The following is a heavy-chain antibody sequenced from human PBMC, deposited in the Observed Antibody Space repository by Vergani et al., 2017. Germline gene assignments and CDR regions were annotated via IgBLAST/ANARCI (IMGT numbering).Heavy chain of an antibody. Sequence: QVQLVQSGAEVKKPGASVKVSCKVSGYTLTELSMHCVRQAPGKGLEWMGGFDAEDGETIYAQKFQGRVTVTADTSTGTAYMGLSSLRSEETAVYYGVKGSGTIFGVVTPEEWGQGTLVTVTS. CDR2: FDAEDGET. V-gene: IGHV1-24*01. CDR1: GYTLTELS. J-gene: IGHJ4*02. CDR3: VKGSGTIFGVVTPEE. D-gene: IGHD3-3*01.